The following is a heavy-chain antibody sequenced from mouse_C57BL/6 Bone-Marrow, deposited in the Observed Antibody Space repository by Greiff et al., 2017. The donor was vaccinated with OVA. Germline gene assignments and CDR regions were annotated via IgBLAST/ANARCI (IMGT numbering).Heavy chain of an antibody. CDR1: GYSITSGYY. V-gene: IGHV3-6*01. CDR3: ARAATVVPFDY. D-gene: IGHD1-1*01. CDR2: ISYDGSN. Sequence: ESGPGLVKPSQSLSLTCSVTGYSITSGYYWNWIRQFPGNKLEWMGYISYDGSNNYNPSLKNRISITRDTSKNQFFLKLNSVTTEDTATYYCARAATVVPFDYWGQGTTLTVSS. J-gene: IGHJ2*01.